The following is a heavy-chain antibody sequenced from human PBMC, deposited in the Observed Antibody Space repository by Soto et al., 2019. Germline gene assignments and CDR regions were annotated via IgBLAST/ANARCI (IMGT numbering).Heavy chain of an antibody. CDR2: ISGSGGST. D-gene: IGHD6-13*01. Sequence: GGSLRLSCAASGFTFSSYAMSWVRQAPGKGLEWVSGISGSGGSTYYADSVKGRFTISRDNSKNTLNLQMNSLRAEDAAVYYCATYRRGSSSWYYFDYWGQGTPVTVSS. CDR1: GFTFSSYA. CDR3: ATYRRGSSSWYYFDY. J-gene: IGHJ4*02. V-gene: IGHV3-23*01.